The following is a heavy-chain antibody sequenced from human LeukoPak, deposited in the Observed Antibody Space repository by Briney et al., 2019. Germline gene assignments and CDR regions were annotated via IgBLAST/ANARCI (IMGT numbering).Heavy chain of an antibody. D-gene: IGHD2/OR15-2a*01. CDR2: ISGSGGST. CDR3: AKNRGAGSHFYYHMNV. Sequence: PGGSLRLSCAASGFTFSSYAMSWVRQAPGKGLEWVSAISGSGGSTYYADPVKGRFTISRDNTKNTLHLQVNSLRADDTAVYYCAKNRGAGSHFYYHMNVWGKGTTVTVSS. V-gene: IGHV3-23*01. CDR1: GFTFSSYA. J-gene: IGHJ6*03.